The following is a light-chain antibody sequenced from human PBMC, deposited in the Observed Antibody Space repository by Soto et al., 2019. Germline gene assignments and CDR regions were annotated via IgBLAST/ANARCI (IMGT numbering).Light chain of an antibody. CDR3: QQTYDSLVS. CDR2: GSS. Sequence: DFQMTQSPPSLSASVGDRVTITCRASQTISDYLHWYQQKPGKAPTLLIYGSSSLQTGVPPRFSGSGPGTEFTLTISSLQPEDFGTYYCQQTYDSLVSFGGGTKVDLK. V-gene: IGKV1-39*01. J-gene: IGKJ4*01. CDR1: QTISDY.